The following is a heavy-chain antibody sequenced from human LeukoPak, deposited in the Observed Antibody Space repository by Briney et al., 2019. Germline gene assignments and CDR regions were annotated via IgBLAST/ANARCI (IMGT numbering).Heavy chain of an antibody. J-gene: IGHJ4*02. CDR1: GFTFSSYW. CDR3: ARESGSVTSEVDFDY. D-gene: IGHD4-17*01. Sequence: PGESLRLSCAASGFTFSSYWMSLVRQLPGKGLEWVANINQDGTEKYYVDSVKGRFTISRDHAKNSLYLQMNSLRAEDTAVYYCARESGSVTSEVDFDYWGQGTLVTVSS. CDR2: INQDGTEK. V-gene: IGHV3-7*01.